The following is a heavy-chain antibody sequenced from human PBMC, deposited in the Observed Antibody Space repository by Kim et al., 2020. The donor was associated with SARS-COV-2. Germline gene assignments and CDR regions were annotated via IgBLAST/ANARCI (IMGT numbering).Heavy chain of an antibody. CDR3: ASIAAAVRGHVDY. V-gene: IGHV3-33*01. CDR2: IWYDGSNK. D-gene: IGHD6-13*01. Sequence: GGSLRLSCAASGFTFSSYGMHWVRQAPGKGLEWVAVIWYDGSNKYYADSVKGRFTISRDNSKNTLYLQMNSLRAEDTAVYYCASIAAAVRGHVDYWGQGTLVTVSS. J-gene: IGHJ4*02. CDR1: GFTFSSYG.